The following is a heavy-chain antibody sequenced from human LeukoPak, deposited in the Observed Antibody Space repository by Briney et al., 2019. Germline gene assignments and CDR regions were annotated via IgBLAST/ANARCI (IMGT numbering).Heavy chain of an antibody. CDR1: GGSISSYY. CDR2: IYYSGST. D-gene: IGHD1-26*01. Sequence: SETLSLTCTVSGGSISSYYWSWIRQPPGKGLEWIGYIYYSGSTNYNPSLKSRVTISVDTSRNQFSLKLSSVTAADTAVYYCARGGTVRNGMDVWGQGTAVTVSS. J-gene: IGHJ6*01. V-gene: IGHV4-59*01. CDR3: ARGGTVRNGMDV.